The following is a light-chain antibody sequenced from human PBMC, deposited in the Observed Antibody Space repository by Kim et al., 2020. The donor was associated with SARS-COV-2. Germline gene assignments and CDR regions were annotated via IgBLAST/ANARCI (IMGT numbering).Light chain of an antibody. J-gene: IGKJ2*01. CDR1: QSISTC. CDR3: QQYDGYLYT. CDR2: KAS. V-gene: IGKV1-5*03. Sequence: DILMTQSPSTLSASLGDRVTITCRASQSISTCLAWYQQKPGKAPKLLMYKASSLEGGVPSRFSGRGSGTDITLTISSLQPDDFATYYCQQYDGYLYTFGQGPNLEI.